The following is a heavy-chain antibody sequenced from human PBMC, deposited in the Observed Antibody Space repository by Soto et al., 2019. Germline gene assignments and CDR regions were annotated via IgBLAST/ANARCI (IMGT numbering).Heavy chain of an antibody. CDR1: GYTFTSYG. V-gene: IGHV1-18*01. J-gene: IGHJ6*02. Sequence: QVQLVQSGAEVKKPGASVKVSCKASGYTFTSYGITWVRQAPGQGLEWMGGISAYNGNTNYAQKLQGRVTMTTDTPTSTGYMELRSLRSDDTAVYYCASASSYCGGDCYYYYGMDVWGQGTTVTVSS. CDR3: ASASSYCGGDCYYYYGMDV. D-gene: IGHD2-21*02. CDR2: ISAYNGNT.